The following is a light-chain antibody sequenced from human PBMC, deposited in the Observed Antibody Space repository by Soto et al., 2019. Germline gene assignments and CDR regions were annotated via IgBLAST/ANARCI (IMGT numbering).Light chain of an antibody. CDR2: DVS. J-gene: IGLJ1*01. CDR3: SSYTSSSTLYA. Sequence: QSALTRPASVSGSPGQSITISCTGTSSDVGRYNYVSWYQQHPGKAPKLMIHDVSNRPSGVSDRFSGSKSGNTASLTISGLQAEDEADYYCSSYTSSSTLYAFGTGTKVTVL. CDR1: SSDVGRYNY. V-gene: IGLV2-14*01.